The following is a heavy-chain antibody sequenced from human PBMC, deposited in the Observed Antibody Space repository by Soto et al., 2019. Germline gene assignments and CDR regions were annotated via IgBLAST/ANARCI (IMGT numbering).Heavy chain of an antibody. J-gene: IGHJ4*02. Sequence: PGGSLRLSCAASGFTFSSYGMHWVRQAPGKGLEWVAVISYDGSNKYYADSVKGRFTISRDNSKNTLYLQMNSLRAEDTAVYYCVKDLHYYDSSGPLGYWGQGTLVTVSS. CDR2: ISYDGSNK. CDR1: GFTFSSYG. V-gene: IGHV3-30*18. CDR3: VKDLHYYDSSGPLGY. D-gene: IGHD3-22*01.